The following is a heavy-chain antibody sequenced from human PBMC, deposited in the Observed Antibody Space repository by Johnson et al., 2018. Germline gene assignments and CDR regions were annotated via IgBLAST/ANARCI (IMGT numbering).Heavy chain of an antibody. Sequence: QVQLQQWGAGLLKPSETLSLTCAVYGGSFSGYYWSWIRQPPGKGLEWIGEINHSGSTNYNPSLKSRVTISVDTSKNPFSLKLSSVTAADTAVYYCARGGYNYGPHAFDIWGQGTMVTVSS. CDR3: ARGGYNYGPHAFDI. CDR2: INHSGST. D-gene: IGHD5-24*01. J-gene: IGHJ3*02. CDR1: GGSFSGYY. V-gene: IGHV4-34*01.